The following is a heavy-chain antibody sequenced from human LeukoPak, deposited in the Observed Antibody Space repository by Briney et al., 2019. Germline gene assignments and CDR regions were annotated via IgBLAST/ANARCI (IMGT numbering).Heavy chain of an antibody. V-gene: IGHV3-30-3*01. CDR1: GFTFSSYA. D-gene: IGHD6-19*01. Sequence: GGSLRLSCAASGFTFSSYAMHWVRQAPGKGLEWVAVISYDGSNKYYADSVKGRFTISRDNSKNTLYLQMNSLRAEDTAVYYCARDQGSGWYSEYFQHWGQGTLVTVSS. J-gene: IGHJ1*01. CDR3: ARDQGSGWYSEYFQH. CDR2: ISYDGSNK.